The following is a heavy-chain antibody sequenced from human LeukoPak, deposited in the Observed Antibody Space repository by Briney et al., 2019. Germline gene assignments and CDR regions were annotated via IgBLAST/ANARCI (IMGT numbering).Heavy chain of an antibody. CDR2: ISGSGGST. CDR1: GFTFSSYA. D-gene: IGHD6-13*01. CDR3: ATGWGYSSSWYPRRPGVYFDY. J-gene: IGHJ4*02. V-gene: IGHV3-23*01. Sequence: GGSLRLSCAASGFTFSSYAVSWVRQAPGKGLEWVSAISGSGGSTYYADSVKGRFTISRDNSKHTLYLQMNSLTDEDTAVYYCATGWGYSSSWYPRRPGVYFDYWGQGTLVTVSS.